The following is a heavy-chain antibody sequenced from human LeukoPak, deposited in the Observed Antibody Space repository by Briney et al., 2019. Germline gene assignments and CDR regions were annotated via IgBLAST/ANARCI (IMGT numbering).Heavy chain of an antibody. CDR3: ARGGKLLFFDY. V-gene: IGHV3-48*01. Sequence: GGTLGLPYAASGFPFSIYSMNWVPRAPGKGLEWVSYISSSSSTIYYADSVKGRFTSSRDNAKNSVYLQMSSLRAEDTAVYYCARGGKLLFFDYWGQGTLVTVSS. J-gene: IGHJ4*02. D-gene: IGHD2-15*01. CDR2: ISSSSSTI. CDR1: GFPFSIYS.